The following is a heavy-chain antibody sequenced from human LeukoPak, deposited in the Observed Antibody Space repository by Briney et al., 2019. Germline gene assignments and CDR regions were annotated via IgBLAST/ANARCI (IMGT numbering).Heavy chain of an antibody. D-gene: IGHD1-26*01. J-gene: IGHJ4*02. V-gene: IGHV3-48*04. CDR1: GFIFSNYN. Sequence: GGSLRLSCAASGFIFSNYNMNWVRQAPGKGLEWVSYISSTSSSIYYADSVKGRFTISRDNPKNSLYLQMNNLRADDTAVYYCTRDTDGSLDYWGQGILVTVAS. CDR3: TRDTDGSLDY. CDR2: ISSTSSSI.